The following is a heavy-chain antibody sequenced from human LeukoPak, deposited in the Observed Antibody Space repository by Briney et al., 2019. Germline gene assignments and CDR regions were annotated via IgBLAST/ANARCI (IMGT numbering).Heavy chain of an antibody. J-gene: IGHJ4*02. CDR3: ARDTTGWY. CDR1: GFTFKSFS. Sequence: GGPLSLLCRVSGFTFKSFSVNGPRQAPGKGVVWVSSISSRSNYIYYADSGKGRFTISRDNAKNSLYLQMNSRRAEDTAVYYGARDTTGWYWGQGTLVTVSS. D-gene: IGHD1-14*01. V-gene: IGHV3-21*01. CDR2: ISSRSNYI.